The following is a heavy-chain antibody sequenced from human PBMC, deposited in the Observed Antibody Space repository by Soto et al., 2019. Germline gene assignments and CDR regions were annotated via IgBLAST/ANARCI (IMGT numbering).Heavy chain of an antibody. CDR1: GYSFTTDW. CDR2: IYPGDSHT. CDR3: ARLDSSGYSPGGDGFQI. V-gene: IGHV5-10-1*01. Sequence: GESLKISCKGSGYSFTTDWINWVRQMPGKGLEWMGKIYPGDSHTNNSPSFQGRVTMSADKSINTAYLQWSSLKASDTGMYYCARLDSSGYSPGGDGFQIWGQGTMVTVSS. J-gene: IGHJ3*02. D-gene: IGHD3-22*01.